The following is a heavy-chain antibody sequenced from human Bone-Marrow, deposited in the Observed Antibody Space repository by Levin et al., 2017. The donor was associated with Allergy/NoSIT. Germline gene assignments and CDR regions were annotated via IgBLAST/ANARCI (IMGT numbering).Heavy chain of an antibody. V-gene: IGHV3-23*01. CDR2: ISGSGGST. CDR3: ASSPGFLVSGWTHYNWFDP. D-gene: IGHD2-15*01. Sequence: GGSLRLSCAASGFTFSSYAMSWVRQAPGKGLEWVSAISGSGGSTYYADSVKGRFTISRDNSKNTLYLQMNSLRAEDTAVYYCASSPGFLVSGWTHYNWFDPWGQGTLVTVSS. J-gene: IGHJ5*02. CDR1: GFTFSSYA.